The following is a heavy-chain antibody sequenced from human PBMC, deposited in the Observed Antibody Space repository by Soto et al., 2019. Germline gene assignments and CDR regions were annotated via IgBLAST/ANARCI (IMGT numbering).Heavy chain of an antibody. V-gene: IGHV1-18*01. D-gene: IGHD6-19*01. Sequence: QVQLVQSGAEVKKPGASVKVSCKASGYTFTSYGISWVRQAPGQGLEGMGWISAANGNTKYAQKLQGRVTMTTDTSTSTAYIELRSLRSDDTAVYYCARDLAVGLVDYWGQGTLVTVSS. CDR2: ISAANGNT. CDR3: ARDLAVGLVDY. CDR1: GYTFTSYG. J-gene: IGHJ4*02.